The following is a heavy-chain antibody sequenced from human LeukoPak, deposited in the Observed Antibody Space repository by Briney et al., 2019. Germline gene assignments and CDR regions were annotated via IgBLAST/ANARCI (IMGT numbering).Heavy chain of an antibody. CDR2: ISFDGSNK. J-gene: IGHJ4*02. CDR1: GFTFSSYA. Sequence: PGRSLRLSGAASGFTFSSYAMHWVRQAPGKGLGWVAVISFDGSNKYYADSLKGRFTISRDNSTNTLYLQMNSLRAEDTAVYYCARPYYDILTGLRYWGQGTLVTVSS. D-gene: IGHD3-9*01. V-gene: IGHV3-30-3*01. CDR3: ARPYYDILTGLRY.